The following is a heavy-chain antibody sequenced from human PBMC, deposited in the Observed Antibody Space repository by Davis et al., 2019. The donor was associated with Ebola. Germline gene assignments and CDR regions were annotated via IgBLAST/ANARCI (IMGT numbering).Heavy chain of an antibody. D-gene: IGHD2-15*01. Sequence: GGSLRLSCAASGFTFSSYWMHWVRQAPDKGLEWVAVIWYDGSRTYYGDSVKGRFTISRDNSNNLLYLQMNSLRAEDTAVYYCAIPDCSGANCYSVYIKNWGQGTLVTVSS. V-gene: IGHV3-33*08. J-gene: IGHJ4*02. CDR1: GFTFSSYW. CDR3: AIPDCSGANCYSVYIKN. CDR2: IWYDGSRT.